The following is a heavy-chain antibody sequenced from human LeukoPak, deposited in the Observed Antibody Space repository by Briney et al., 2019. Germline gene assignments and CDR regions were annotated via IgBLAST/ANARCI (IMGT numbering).Heavy chain of an antibody. D-gene: IGHD5-12*01. CDR2: IHPDGSIT. J-gene: IGHJ5*02. Sequence: GGSLRLSCVGSGFTISNYWMHWVRQAPGTGLVWVSRIHPDGSITTYADSVKGRFTISRDNAENTLYLQMNSLIAEDTAVYYCAPQQTYSPYNWFDPWGQGTLVTVSS. CDR3: APQQTYSPYNWFDP. V-gene: IGHV3-74*03. CDR1: GFTISNYW.